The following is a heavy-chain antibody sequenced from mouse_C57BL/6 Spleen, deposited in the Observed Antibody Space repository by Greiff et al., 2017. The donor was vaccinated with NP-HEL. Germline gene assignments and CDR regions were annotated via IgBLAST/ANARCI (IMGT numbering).Heavy chain of an antibody. CDR3: ARGPPDGYYDY. CDR2: IYPSDSET. CDR1: GYTFTSYW. J-gene: IGHJ2*01. V-gene: IGHV1-61*01. Sequence: QVQLKQPGAELVRPGSSVKLSCKASGYTFTSYWMDWVKQRPGQGLEWIGNIYPSDSETHYNQKFKDKATLTVDKSSSTAYMQLSSLTSEDSAVYYCARGPPDGYYDYWGQGTTLTVSS. D-gene: IGHD2-3*01.